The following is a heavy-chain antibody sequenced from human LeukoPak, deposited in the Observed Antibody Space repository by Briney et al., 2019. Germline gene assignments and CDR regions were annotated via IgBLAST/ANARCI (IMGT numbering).Heavy chain of an antibody. D-gene: IGHD3-22*01. Sequence: SETLSLPCTVSGGSMTCSSCYWAWIRQSPGKGLEWIGSVYYTANIYHNPSFKSRLTTSVDTSKNQLSLKLRSVTAADTAIYYCARQTNYYDSPFDPWGQGTLVTVSS. CDR3: ARQTNYYDSPFDP. CDR2: VYYTANI. J-gene: IGHJ5*02. CDR1: GGSMTCSSCY. V-gene: IGHV4-39*01.